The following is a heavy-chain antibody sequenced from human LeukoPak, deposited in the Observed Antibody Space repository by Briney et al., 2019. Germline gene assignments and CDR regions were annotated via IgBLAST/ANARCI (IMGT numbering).Heavy chain of an antibody. J-gene: IGHJ5*02. V-gene: IGHV3-74*01. CDR3: ARGRGPYGWFDP. D-gene: IGHD3-10*01. CDR2: INSDGSNT. CDR1: AFTYSSYW. Sequence: GGSLRLSCAASAFTYSSYWMHWVRHAPGKGLVWVSRINSDGSNTNYADSVKGRSTISRDNAKNTVYLQMNSLRAEDTAVYYCARGRGPYGWFDPWGQGTLVTVSS.